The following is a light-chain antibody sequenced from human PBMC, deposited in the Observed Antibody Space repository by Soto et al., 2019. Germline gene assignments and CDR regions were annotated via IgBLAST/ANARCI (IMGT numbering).Light chain of an antibody. CDR1: QPVLHITGETF. V-gene: IGKV2D-29*02. Sequence: DVVMTETPLSVTVAPIQPTSISCKSSQPVLHITGETFLFWYLQKPGQSPQLLIYEVSTRVSGVPDRFSGSGSGTDFTLDISRVETDDVGIYYCLQNTQLPPTFGQGTRLEIK. CDR3: LQNTQLPPT. CDR2: EVS. J-gene: IGKJ5*01.